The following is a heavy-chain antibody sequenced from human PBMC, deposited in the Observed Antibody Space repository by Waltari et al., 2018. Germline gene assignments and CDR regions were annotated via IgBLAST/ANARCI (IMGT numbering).Heavy chain of an antibody. CDR2: FTPYGTDT. CDR1: GSVFTGYY. Sequence: QVQLVQSGAEARRPGASVKVSCKASGSVFTGYYINWVRQAPGQGLEWMGGFTPYGTDTNYAEKFKGRVTMTWDTSINTAYMELSSLKSDDTAIYYCAREKGGTRSFDFWGQGSLVTVSP. D-gene: IGHD2-15*01. V-gene: IGHV1-2*02. CDR3: AREKGGTRSFDF. J-gene: IGHJ4*02.